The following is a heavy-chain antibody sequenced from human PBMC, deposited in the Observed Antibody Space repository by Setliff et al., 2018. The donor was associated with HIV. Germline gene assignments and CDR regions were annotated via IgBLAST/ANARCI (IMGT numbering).Heavy chain of an antibody. CDR2: IYHSGTT. V-gene: IGHV4-4*02. CDR3: ARDQSIAARYLSDP. CDR1: GGAIDDINW. J-gene: IGHJ5*02. Sequence: SETLSLTCAVSGGAIDDINWWNWVRQSPGKGLEWIGEIYHSGTTNYNPSLKSRVTISVDKSKNQFSLKLTSVTAADTAVYYCARDQSIAARYLSDPWGQGTLVTVSS. D-gene: IGHD6-6*01.